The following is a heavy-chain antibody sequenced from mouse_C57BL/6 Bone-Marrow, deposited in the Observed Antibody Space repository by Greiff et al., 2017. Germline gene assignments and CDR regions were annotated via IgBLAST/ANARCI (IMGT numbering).Heavy chain of an antibody. CDR3: ARPYYSNYWYFDV. V-gene: IGHV1-55*01. CDR1: GYTFTSYW. CDR2: IYPGSGST. Sequence: QVQLQQPGAELVKPGASVKMSCKASGYTFTSYWITWVKQRPGQGLEWIGDIYPGSGSTNYNEKFKSKATLTVDKSSSTAYMQRSSLTSEYSAVYFCARPYYSNYWYFDVWGTGTTVIVSS. D-gene: IGHD2-5*01. J-gene: IGHJ1*03.